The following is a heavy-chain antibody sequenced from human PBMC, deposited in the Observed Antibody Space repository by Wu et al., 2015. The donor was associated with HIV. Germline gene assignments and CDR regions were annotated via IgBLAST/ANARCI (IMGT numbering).Heavy chain of an antibody. Sequence: QVQLVQSGAEVKKPGSSAKVSCKASGGTFSSYAISWVRQAPGQGLEWMGRIIPIFGTANYAQKFQGRVTITADESTSTAYMELSSLRSEDTAVYYCAREGAGGDSSGYYDAFDIWGQGTMVTVSS. V-gene: IGHV1-69*13. CDR3: AREGAGGDSSGYYDAFDI. CDR2: IIPIFGTA. CDR1: GGTFSSYA. D-gene: IGHD3-22*01. J-gene: IGHJ3*02.